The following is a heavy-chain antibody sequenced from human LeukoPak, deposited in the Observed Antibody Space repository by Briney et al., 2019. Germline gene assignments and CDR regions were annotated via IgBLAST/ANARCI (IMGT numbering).Heavy chain of an antibody. CDR3: AKTPVRGFGVVRVRYFDY. CDR2: ISGSGGST. J-gene: IGHJ4*02. V-gene: IGHV3-23*01. Sequence: GGSLRLSCAASGFTFSSYAMSWVRQAPGKGLEWVSAISGSGGSTYYADSVKGRFTIPRDNSKNKLYLQMNSLRAEDTAVYYCAKTPVRGFGVVRVRYFDYWGQGTLVTVSS. D-gene: IGHD3-3*01. CDR1: GFTFSSYA.